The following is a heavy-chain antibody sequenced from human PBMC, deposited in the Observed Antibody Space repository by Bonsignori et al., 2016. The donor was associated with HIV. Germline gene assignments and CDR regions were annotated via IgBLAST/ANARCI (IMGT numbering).Heavy chain of an antibody. CDR2: INPNSGGT. CDR3: ARDQGLYSSGWYRYYYYYYMDV. D-gene: IGHD6-19*01. CDR1: GYTFTGYY. Sequence: ASVKVSCKASGYTFTGYYMHWVRQAPGQGLEWMGWINPNSGGTNYAQKFQGRVTMTRDTSISTAYMELSRLRSDDTAVYYCARDQGLYSSGWYRYYYYYYMDVWGKGTTVTVSS. V-gene: IGHV1-2*02. J-gene: IGHJ6*03.